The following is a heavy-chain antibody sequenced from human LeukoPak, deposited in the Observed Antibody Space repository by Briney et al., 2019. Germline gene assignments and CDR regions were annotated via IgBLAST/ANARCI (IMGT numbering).Heavy chain of an antibody. V-gene: IGHV1-2*02. D-gene: IGHD1-26*01. Sequence: RASVKVSCKASGYTFTGYYMHWVRQAPGQGLEWMGWINPNSGGTNYAQKFQGRVTMTRDTSISTAYMELSRLRSDDTAVYYCARDRGSYFSDAFDIWGQGTTVTVSS. CDR1: GYTFTGYY. J-gene: IGHJ3*02. CDR3: ARDRGSYFSDAFDI. CDR2: INPNSGGT.